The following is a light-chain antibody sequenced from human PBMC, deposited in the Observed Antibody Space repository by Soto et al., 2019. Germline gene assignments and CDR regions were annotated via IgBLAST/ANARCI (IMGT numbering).Light chain of an antibody. CDR2: GNS. Sequence: QSVLTQPPSVSVAPGQRATISRTGGSSNIGAGYDVHWYQQLPGTAPKLLIFGNSNRPSGVPDRFSGSKSGTSASLAINGLQAEHEADYYCQSYDSSLSGFYVFGTGTKVTVL. J-gene: IGLJ1*01. V-gene: IGLV1-40*01. CDR1: SSNIGAGYD. CDR3: QSYDSSLSGFYV.